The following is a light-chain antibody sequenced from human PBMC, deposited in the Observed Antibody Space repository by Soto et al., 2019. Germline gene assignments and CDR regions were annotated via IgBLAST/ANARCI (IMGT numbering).Light chain of an antibody. CDR1: ESVSNN. CDR2: GAS. CDR3: QRYDSSPKT. V-gene: IGKV3-15*01. J-gene: IGKJ1*01. Sequence: EIVMTQSPATLSLSPGERVTLSCRASESVSNNLAWYQQKAGQAPRLLIYGASTRATGITARSSGSGSGTEFTLTISSLQSEDFAVYYCQRYDSSPKTVGPGTKVEIK.